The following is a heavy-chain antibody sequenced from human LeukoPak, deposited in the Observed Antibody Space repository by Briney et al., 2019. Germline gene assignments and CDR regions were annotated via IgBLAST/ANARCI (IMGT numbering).Heavy chain of an antibody. CDR3: ARLTRPAYYYGSGSPKGVNWFDP. D-gene: IGHD3-10*01. Sequence: GASVKVSCKASGGTFSSYAINWVRQATGQGLEWMGWMNPNSGNTGYAQKFQGRVTITADKSTSTAYMELSSLRSEDTAVYYCARLTRPAYYYGSGSPKGVNWFDPWGQGTLVTVSS. CDR1: GGTFSSYA. V-gene: IGHV1-8*03. CDR2: MNPNSGNT. J-gene: IGHJ5*02.